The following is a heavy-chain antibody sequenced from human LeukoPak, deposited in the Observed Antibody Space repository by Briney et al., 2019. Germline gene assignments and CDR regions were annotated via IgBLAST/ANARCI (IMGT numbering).Heavy chain of an antibody. D-gene: IGHD4-17*01. CDR2: ISGSGGST. J-gene: IGHJ4*02. Sequence: GGSLRLSCAASGFTFSSYAMSWVRQAPGKGLEWVSAISGSGGSTYYADSVKGRFTISRDNAKNSLYLQMNSLRAEDTAVYYCARAIRDYGVIDYWGQGTLVTVSS. V-gene: IGHV3-23*01. CDR1: GFTFSSYA. CDR3: ARAIRDYGVIDY.